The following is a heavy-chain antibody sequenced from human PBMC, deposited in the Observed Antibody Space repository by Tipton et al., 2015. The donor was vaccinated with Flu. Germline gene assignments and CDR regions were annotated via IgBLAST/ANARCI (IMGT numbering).Heavy chain of an antibody. V-gene: IGHV3-53*01. D-gene: IGHD2-2*01. CDR1: GFNVSSNY. CDR3: ARVTGASTAYGMDV. J-gene: IGHJ6*02. Sequence: SLRLSCAASGFNVSSNYMSWVRQAPGKGLEWVSVIYSGGSTYYADSVKGRFTISRDTSKNTLFLQMNSLRVDDTAVYYCARVTGASTAYGMDVWGQGTTVTVSS. CDR2: IYSGGST.